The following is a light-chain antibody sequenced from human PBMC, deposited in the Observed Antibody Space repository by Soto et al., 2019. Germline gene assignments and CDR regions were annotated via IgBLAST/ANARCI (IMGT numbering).Light chain of an antibody. CDR1: QVISNY. CDR3: QQYNNWWT. J-gene: IGKJ1*01. Sequence: DIQMTQSPSAMSASVGDRVTITCRASQVISNYLAWFQQKPGKVPKRLIYGASSLQSGVPSRFNGSGSGTEFTLTISSLQSEDFGVYYCQQYNNWWTFGQGAKVDIK. V-gene: IGKV1-17*03. CDR2: GAS.